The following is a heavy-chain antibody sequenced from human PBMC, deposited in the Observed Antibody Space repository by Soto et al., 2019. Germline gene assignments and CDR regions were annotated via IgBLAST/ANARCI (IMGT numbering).Heavy chain of an antibody. V-gene: IGHV3-7*05. D-gene: IGHD5-18*01. CDR3: ARGAFDSVFDY. CDR2: IKQDENNK. CDR1: EFTLNNYG. J-gene: IGHJ4*02. Sequence: PGGSLRLSCAASEFTLNNYGISWVRQAPGKGLEWVANIKQDENNKYYADSVRGRFTISRDNAKNLLYLQMNSLRAEDTAVYYCARGAFDSVFDYWGQGALVTVSS.